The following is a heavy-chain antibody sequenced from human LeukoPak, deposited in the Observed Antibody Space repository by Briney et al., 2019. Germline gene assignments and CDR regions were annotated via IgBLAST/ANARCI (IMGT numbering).Heavy chain of an antibody. CDR2: ISGSGGGT. D-gene: IGHD3-16*01. J-gene: IGHJ4*02. CDR1: GFTFSSYA. CDR3: AKGDLQTKPYFDY. V-gene: IGHV3-23*01. Sequence: GGSLRLSCAASGFTFSSYAMSWVRQAPGKGLEWVSAISGSGGGTYYADSAKGRFTISRDNSKNTLYLQMNSLRAEDTAVYYCAKGDLQTKPYFDYWGQGTLVTVSS.